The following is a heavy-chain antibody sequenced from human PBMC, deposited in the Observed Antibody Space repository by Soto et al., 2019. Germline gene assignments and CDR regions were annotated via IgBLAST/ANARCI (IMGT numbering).Heavy chain of an antibody. CDR1: GFTFSSYG. D-gene: IGHD4-17*01. CDR3: ARDRTTVTRQYFDY. CDR2: IWYDGSNK. Sequence: QVQLVESGGGVVQPGRSLRLSCAASGFTFSSYGMHWVRQAPGKGLEWVAVIWYDGSNKYYADSVKGRFTISRDNSKNTLYLQMNSLRAEDTAVYYCARDRTTVTRQYFDYWGQGTLVTVSS. J-gene: IGHJ4*02. V-gene: IGHV3-33*01.